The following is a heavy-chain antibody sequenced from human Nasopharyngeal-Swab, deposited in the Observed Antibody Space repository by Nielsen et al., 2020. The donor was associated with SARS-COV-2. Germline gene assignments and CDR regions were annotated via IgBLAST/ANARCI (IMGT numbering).Heavy chain of an antibody. D-gene: IGHD6-19*01. CDR3: AKVVTSGWAYWGY. CDR2: ISPYNGDT. J-gene: IGHJ4*02. CDR1: GYAFITFS. Sequence: ASVKVSCKASGYAFITFSIHWVRQAPGQGLEWMGWISPYNGDTNYAQMFQGRFTMTTDTSTSTAYMELRNLRSDDTAIYYCAKVVTSGWAYWGYWGQGTLVTVSS. V-gene: IGHV1-18*01.